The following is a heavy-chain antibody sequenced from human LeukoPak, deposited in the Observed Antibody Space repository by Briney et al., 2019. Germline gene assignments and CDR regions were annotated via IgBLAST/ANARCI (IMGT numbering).Heavy chain of an antibody. D-gene: IGHD3-3*01. CDR1: GGSFSGYY. V-gene: IGHV4-34*01. Sequence: SETLPLTCAVYGGSFSGYYWSWIRQPPGKGLEWIGEINHSGSTNYNPSLKSRVTISVDTSKNQFSLKLSSVTAADTAVYYCARGRITIAFDIWGQGTMVTVSS. CDR3: ARGRITIAFDI. CDR2: INHSGST. J-gene: IGHJ3*02.